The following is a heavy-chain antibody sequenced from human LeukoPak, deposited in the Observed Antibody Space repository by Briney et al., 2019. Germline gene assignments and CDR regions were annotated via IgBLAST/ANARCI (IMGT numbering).Heavy chain of an antibody. D-gene: IGHD2-2*01. CDR2: IYSGGST. CDR3: ASTQAPAAIGRYYYYMDV. V-gene: IGHV3-53*01. J-gene: IGHJ6*03. CDR1: GFTVSSNY. Sequence: PGGSLRLSCAASGFTVSSNYMSWVRQAPGKGLEWVSAIYSGGSTYYTHSVKGRFTLSTDTSKNTLYLQMTSLRAEDTAVYYCASTQAPAAIGRYYYYMDVWGKGTTVTVSS.